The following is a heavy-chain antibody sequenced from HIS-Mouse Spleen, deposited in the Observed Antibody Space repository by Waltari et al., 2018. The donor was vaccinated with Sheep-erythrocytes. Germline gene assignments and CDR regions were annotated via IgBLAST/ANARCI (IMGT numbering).Heavy chain of an antibody. CDR1: GGTFSSYA. V-gene: IGHV1-69*04. J-gene: IGHJ4*02. Sequence: QVQLVQSGAEVKKPGSSVKVPCKASGGTFSSYAIRWVRQAPGQGLEGMGRIVPISGIPNHGQEFKWRVTVTADKPTSTAYMQLRSLRSEDTAVYYCAQTGATTPHFDYWGQGTLVTVSS. D-gene: IGHD1-26*01. CDR3: AQTGATTPHFDY. CDR2: IVPISGIP.